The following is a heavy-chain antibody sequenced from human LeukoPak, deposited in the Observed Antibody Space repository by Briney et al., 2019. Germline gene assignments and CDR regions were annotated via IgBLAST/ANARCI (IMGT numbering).Heavy chain of an antibody. Sequence: GRSLRLSCAASGFTFSSYAMHWVRQAPGKGLEWVAFISYDGTNKYYADSVKGRFTISRDNSKNTMYLQMNSLRAEDTALYYCAKGQVPAAHWGHGMDVWGQGATVTVSS. V-gene: IGHV3-30-3*01. CDR2: ISYDGTNK. CDR1: GFTFSSYA. D-gene: IGHD2-2*01. CDR3: AKGQVPAAHWGHGMDV. J-gene: IGHJ6*02.